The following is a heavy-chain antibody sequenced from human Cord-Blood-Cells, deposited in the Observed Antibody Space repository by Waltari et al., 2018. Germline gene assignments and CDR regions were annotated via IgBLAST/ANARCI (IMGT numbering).Heavy chain of an antibody. V-gene: IGHV4-4*07. CDR2: IYTCGST. CDR3: ARGITMVRGVTGWFDP. J-gene: IGHJ5*02. CDR1: GGSISSYY. Sequence: QVQLQESGPGLVKPSETLSLTCTVSGGSISSYYWSWIRQPAGKGLEWIGRIYTCGSTNYNPSLKSRVTMSVDTSKNQFSLKLSSVTAADTAVYYCARGITMVRGVTGWFDPWGQGTLVTVSS. D-gene: IGHD3-10*01.